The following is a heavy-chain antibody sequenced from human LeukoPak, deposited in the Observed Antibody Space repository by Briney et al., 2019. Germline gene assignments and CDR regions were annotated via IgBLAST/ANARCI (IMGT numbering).Heavy chain of an antibody. CDR3: AKGGKWDVTPFDY. CDR1: GFTFSSYG. CDR2: ISYDGSNK. J-gene: IGHJ4*02. D-gene: IGHD1-26*01. Sequence: GRSLRLSCAASGFTFSSYGMHWVRQAPGKGLEWVAVISYDGSNKYYADSVKGRFTISRDNSKNTLYLQVNSLRAEDTAVYYCAKGGKWDVTPFDYWGQGTLVTVSS. V-gene: IGHV3-30*18.